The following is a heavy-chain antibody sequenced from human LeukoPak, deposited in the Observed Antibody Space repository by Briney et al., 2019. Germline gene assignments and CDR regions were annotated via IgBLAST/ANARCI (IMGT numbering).Heavy chain of an antibody. D-gene: IGHD6-19*01. V-gene: IGHV3-74*01. CDR1: GFTFSSYW. CDR2: INSDGSST. CDR3: AKDNRRHYTSGPNPDSLH. Sequence: GGSLRLSCAASGFTFSSYWMHWVRQAPGKGLVWVSRINSDGSSTSYADSVKGRFTISRDNAKNTLYLQMDSLRVEDTAFYYCAKDNRRHYTSGPNPDSLHWGQGALVTVSS. J-gene: IGHJ4*02.